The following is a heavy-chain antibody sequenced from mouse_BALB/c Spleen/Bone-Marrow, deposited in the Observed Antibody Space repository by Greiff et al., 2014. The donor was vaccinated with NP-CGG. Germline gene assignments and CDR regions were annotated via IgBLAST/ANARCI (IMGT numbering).Heavy chain of an antibody. CDR2: IRNKANGYTT. Sequence: LVESGGGLVQPGGSLRLSCATSGFTFTDYYMSWVRQPPGKALEWLGFIRNKANGYTTEYSASVKGRFTISRDNSQSILYLQMNTLRAEDSATYYCARDDYGRGYWGQGTTLTVSS. CDR3: ARDDYGRGY. CDR1: GFTFTDYY. V-gene: IGHV7-3*02. D-gene: IGHD1-1*01. J-gene: IGHJ2*01.